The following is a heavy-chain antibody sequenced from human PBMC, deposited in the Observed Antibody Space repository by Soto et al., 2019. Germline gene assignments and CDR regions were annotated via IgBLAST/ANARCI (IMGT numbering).Heavy chain of an antibody. CDR3: AREVNMIVVVIPPYNGMDV. CDR2: TYYRSKWYN. Sequence: XQTLSLTCAIAGDSVSSNSAACNWIRHSPSRGLEWLGRTYYRSKWYNDYAVSVKSRITINPDTSKNQFSLQLNSVTPEDTAVYYCAREVNMIVVVIPPYNGMDVWGQGTTVTVSS. D-gene: IGHD3-22*01. V-gene: IGHV6-1*01. J-gene: IGHJ6*02. CDR1: GDSVSSNSAA.